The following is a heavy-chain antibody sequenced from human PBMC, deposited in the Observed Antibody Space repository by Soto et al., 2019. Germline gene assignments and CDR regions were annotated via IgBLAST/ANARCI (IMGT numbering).Heavy chain of an antibody. D-gene: IGHD3-22*01. Sequence: PGGSLRLSCAASGFTFSSYAMSWVRQAPGKGLEWVSAISGGGGSTYYADSVKGRFTISRDNSKNTLYLQMNSLRAEDTAVYYCAKAPEQYYYDSSGYTDYWGQGTLVTVSS. CDR1: GFTFSSYA. CDR3: AKAPEQYYYDSSGYTDY. V-gene: IGHV3-23*01. CDR2: ISGGGGST. J-gene: IGHJ4*02.